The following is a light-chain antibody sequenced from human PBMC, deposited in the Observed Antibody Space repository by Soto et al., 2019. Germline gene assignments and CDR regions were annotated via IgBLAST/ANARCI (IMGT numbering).Light chain of an antibody. Sequence: DIQMTQSPSSLSASVGDRVSITCRASETISSHLAWYQQKPGQPPKLLIYWASTRESGVPDRFSGSGSGTDFTLTISSLQAEDAAVYYCQQYYSTPPTFGQGTKVDIK. CDR1: ETISSH. CDR3: QQYYSTPPT. V-gene: IGKV4-1*01. CDR2: WAS. J-gene: IGKJ1*01.